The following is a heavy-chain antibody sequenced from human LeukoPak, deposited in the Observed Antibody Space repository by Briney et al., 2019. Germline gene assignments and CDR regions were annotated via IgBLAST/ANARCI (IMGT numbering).Heavy chain of an antibody. V-gene: IGHV3-66*01. CDR2: IYSGGST. CDR1: GFTVSSNY. CDR3: GGIARYYFDY. Sequence: GGSLRLSCAASGFTVSSNYMSWVRQTPGKGLEWVSVIYSGGSTYYADSVKGRFTISRDNSKNTLYLQMNSLRAEDTAVYYCGGIARYYFDYWGQGTLVTVSS. J-gene: IGHJ4*02. D-gene: IGHD4-23*01.